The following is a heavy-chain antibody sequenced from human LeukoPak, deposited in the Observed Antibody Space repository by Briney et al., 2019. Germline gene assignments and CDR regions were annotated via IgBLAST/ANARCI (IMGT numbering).Heavy chain of an antibody. J-gene: IGHJ6*03. CDR3: ARDGRLSSPYYGDYVVSSYYYMDV. CDR2: IYYSGST. V-gene: IGHV4-59*12. CDR1: GGSISSYY. Sequence: PSETLSLTCTVSGGSISSYYWSWIRQPPGKGLEWIGYIYYSGSTNYNPSLKSRVTMSVDTSKNQFSLKLSSVTAADTAVYYCARDGRLSSPYYGDYVVSSYYYMDVWGKGTTVTVSS. D-gene: IGHD4-17*01.